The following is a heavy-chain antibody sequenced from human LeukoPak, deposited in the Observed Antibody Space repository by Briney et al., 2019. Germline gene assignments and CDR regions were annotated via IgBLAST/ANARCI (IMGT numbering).Heavy chain of an antibody. D-gene: IGHD4-17*01. CDR3: IVFGDSNH. V-gene: IGHV3-53*01. CDR2: THSSGGT. CDR1: GFTGSHNY. Sequence: GGSLRLSCAASGFTGSHNYMSWVRQAPGKGLEWVSATHSSGGTYYADSVKGRFTISRDTSRNTLYLQINSLSVEDTAVYYCIVFGDSNHWGQGTLVTVSS. J-gene: IGHJ5*02.